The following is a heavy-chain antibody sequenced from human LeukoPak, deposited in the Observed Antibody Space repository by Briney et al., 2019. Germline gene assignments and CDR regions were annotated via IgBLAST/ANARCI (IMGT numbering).Heavy chain of an antibody. CDR2: ISYDGSNK. J-gene: IGHJ4*02. CDR1: GFTFSSYA. D-gene: IGHD3-22*01. Sequence: GGSLRLSCAASGFTFSSYAMHWVRQAPGKGLEWVAVISYDGSNKYYADSVKGRFTISRDNSKNTLYLQMNSLRAEDTAVYYCARDARYYDSSGTNLSFDYWGQGTLVTVSS. V-gene: IGHV3-30*04. CDR3: ARDARYYDSSGTNLSFDY.